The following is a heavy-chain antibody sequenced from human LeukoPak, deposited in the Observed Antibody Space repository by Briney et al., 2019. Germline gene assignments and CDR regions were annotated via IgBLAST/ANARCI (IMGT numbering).Heavy chain of an antibody. CDR2: ISGSGGST. V-gene: IGHV3-23*01. CDR3: ARDRGYYNYYYGMDV. D-gene: IGHD3-9*01. J-gene: IGHJ6*02. CDR1: GFTFSSYA. Sequence: GGSLRLSCAASGFTFSSYAMSWVRQAPGKGLEWVSAISGSGGSTYYADSVKGRFTISRDNSKNTLYLQMNSLRAEDTAVYYCARDRGYYNYYYGMDVWGQGTTVTVSS.